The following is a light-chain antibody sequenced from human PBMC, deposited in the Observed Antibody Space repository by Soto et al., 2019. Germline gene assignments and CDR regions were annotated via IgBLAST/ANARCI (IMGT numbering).Light chain of an antibody. Sequence: EAVLTQSPGTLSLSPGEGATLSCRASQSVSNRYFAWYQQKPGQAPRLLIYRVSTRATGIPARFSGSGSETDFTLTITSLEPEDFAVYYCQQRNNWPPITFGQGTRLEIK. V-gene: IGKV3D-20*02. J-gene: IGKJ5*01. CDR1: QSVSNRY. CDR3: QQRNNWPPIT. CDR2: RVS.